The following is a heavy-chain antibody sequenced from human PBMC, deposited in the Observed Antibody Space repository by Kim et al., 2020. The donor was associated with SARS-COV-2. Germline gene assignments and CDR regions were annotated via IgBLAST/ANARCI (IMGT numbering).Heavy chain of an antibody. D-gene: IGHD6-19*01. V-gene: IGHV4-39*01. J-gene: IGHJ2*01. CDR3: ARLLSGWYDGWYFDL. Sequence: PSLTSRVTITVETSKNQFSRKLSSVTAADTAVYYCARLLSGWYDGWYFDLWGRGTLVTVSS.